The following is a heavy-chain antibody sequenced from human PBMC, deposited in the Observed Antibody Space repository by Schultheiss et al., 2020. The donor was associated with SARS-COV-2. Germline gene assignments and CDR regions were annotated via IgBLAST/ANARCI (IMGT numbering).Heavy chain of an antibody. D-gene: IGHD6-19*01. V-gene: IGHV3-74*01. Sequence: GGSLRLSCAASGFTFSSYWMHWVRQAPGKGLEWVSGISWNSGSIGYADSVKGRFTISRDNAKNSLYLQMNSLRAEDTAVYYCARVIAVAGGGAFDIWGQGTMVTVSS. CDR2: ISWNSGSI. J-gene: IGHJ3*02. CDR1: GFTFSSYW. CDR3: ARVIAVAGGGAFDI.